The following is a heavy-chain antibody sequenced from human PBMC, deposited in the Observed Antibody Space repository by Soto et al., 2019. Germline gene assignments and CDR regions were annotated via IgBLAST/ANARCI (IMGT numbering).Heavy chain of an antibody. CDR3: AKSYYDILTGRAEYFQH. CDR2: IYYSGST. D-gene: IGHD3-9*01. Sequence: QVQLQESGPGLVKPSQTLSLTCTVSGGSISSGGYYWSWIRQHPGKGLEWIGYIYYSGSTYYNPSLKSRVTISVDTSNNQFSLKLSSVTAADTAVYYCAKSYYDILTGRAEYFQHWGQGTLVTVSS. J-gene: IGHJ1*01. CDR1: GGSISSGGYY. V-gene: IGHV4-31*03.